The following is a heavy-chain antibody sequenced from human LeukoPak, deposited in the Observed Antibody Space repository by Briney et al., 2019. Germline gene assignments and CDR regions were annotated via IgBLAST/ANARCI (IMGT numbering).Heavy chain of an antibody. CDR1: GFTFSNYG. J-gene: IGHJ5*02. V-gene: IGHV3-23*01. CDR3: AKDKLAGIGSRFDP. Sequence: GGSLRLSCAASGFTFSNYGMSWVRQAPGKGLEWVSAISHSGSDTYYADSVKGRFTISGDNSKNTLYLQMNSLRAEDTAVYYCAKDKLAGIGSRFDPWGQGTLVTVSS. D-gene: IGHD1-26*01. CDR2: ISHSGSDT.